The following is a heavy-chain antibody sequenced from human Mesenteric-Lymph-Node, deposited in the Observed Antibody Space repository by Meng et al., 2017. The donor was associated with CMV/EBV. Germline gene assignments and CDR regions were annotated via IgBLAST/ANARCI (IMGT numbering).Heavy chain of an antibody. D-gene: IGHD3-10*01. V-gene: IGHV4-34*01. CDR1: GGSFSGYY. CDR2: INYDGST. J-gene: IGHJ5*02. Sequence: SETLSLTCAVYGGSFSGYYWSWIRQPPGKGLEWVGEINYDGSTNYNPSLKSRVSMSLDTSKNQFSLRLRSLTAADTAVYYCARGPSGRGGPWGQGTLVTVSS. CDR3: ARGPSGRGGP.